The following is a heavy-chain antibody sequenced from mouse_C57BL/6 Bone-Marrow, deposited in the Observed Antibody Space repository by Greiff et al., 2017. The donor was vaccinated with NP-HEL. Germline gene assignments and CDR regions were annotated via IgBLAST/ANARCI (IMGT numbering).Heavy chain of an antibody. CDR3: ARLGDGYWYFDV. V-gene: IGHV1-52*01. CDR1: GYTFTSYW. CDR2: IDPSDSET. Sequence: QVQLQQPGAELVRPGSSVKLSCKASGYTFTSYWMHWVKQRPIQGLEWIGNIDPSDSETHYNQKFKDKATLTVDKSSSTAYMQLSSLTSEDSAVYYWARLGDGYWYFDVWGTGTTVTVSS. J-gene: IGHJ1*03. D-gene: IGHD2-3*01.